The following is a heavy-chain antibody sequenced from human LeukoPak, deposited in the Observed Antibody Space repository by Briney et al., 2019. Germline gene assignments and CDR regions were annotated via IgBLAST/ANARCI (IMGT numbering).Heavy chain of an antibody. CDR2: MNPNSGNT. V-gene: IGHV1-8*01. Sequence: ASEKVSCKASGYTFTSYDINWVRQATGQGLEWMGWMNPNSGNTGYAQKFQGRVTMTRNTSISTAYMELSSLRSEDTAVYYCARGLYYDFWSGYVYYYYGMDVWGQGTTVTVSS. CDR3: ARGLYYDFWSGYVYYYYGMDV. D-gene: IGHD3-3*01. CDR1: GYTFTSYD. J-gene: IGHJ6*02.